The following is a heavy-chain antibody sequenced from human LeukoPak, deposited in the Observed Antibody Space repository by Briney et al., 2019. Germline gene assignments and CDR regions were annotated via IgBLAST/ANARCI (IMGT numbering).Heavy chain of an antibody. CDR2: IYCSGST. D-gene: IGHD6-13*01. CDR3: ARVGGIAAAGRLAY. V-gene: IGHV4-59*12. J-gene: IGHJ4*02. CDR1: GGSISSYY. Sequence: SETLSLTCTVSGGSISSYYWSWIRQPPGKGLEWIGYIYCSGSTNYNPSLKSRVTISVDTSKNQFSLKLSSVTAADTAVYYCARVGGIAAAGRLAYWGQGTLVTVSS.